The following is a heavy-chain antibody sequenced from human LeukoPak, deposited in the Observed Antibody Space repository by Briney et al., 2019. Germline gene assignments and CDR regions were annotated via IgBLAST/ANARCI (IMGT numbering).Heavy chain of an antibody. Sequence: SGTLSLTCAVSGGSISSNNWWSWVRQPPGKGLEWIGEIYHTGSTNHNPSLKSRVTISLDKSKNHFSLQLTSVTAADTAVYFCVEGNYYSAGQFDSWGQGTLVTVSS. J-gene: IGHJ4*02. CDR3: VEGNYYSAGQFDS. CDR1: GGSISSNNW. V-gene: IGHV4-4*02. CDR2: IYHTGST. D-gene: IGHD3-22*01.